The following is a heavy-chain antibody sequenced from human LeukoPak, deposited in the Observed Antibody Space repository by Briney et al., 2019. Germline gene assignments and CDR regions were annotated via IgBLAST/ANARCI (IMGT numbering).Heavy chain of an antibody. CDR2: VYQSGST. Sequence: SETLSLTCAVSGSSISSSNWWRWVRQPPGKGLEWIGDVYQSGSTNFNPSLKSRVSMSVDKSKNQFSLNLGSVTAADTAVYYCAQFSSHSDRLADYWGQGTLVTVSS. J-gene: IGHJ4*02. CDR3: AQFSSHSDRLADY. CDR1: GSSISSSNW. V-gene: IGHV4-4*02. D-gene: IGHD6-6*01.